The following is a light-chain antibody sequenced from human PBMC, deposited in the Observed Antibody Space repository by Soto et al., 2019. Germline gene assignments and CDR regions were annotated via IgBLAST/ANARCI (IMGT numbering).Light chain of an antibody. Sequence: EIVLTQSPGTLSLSPGERATLSCRASQSIYLNALAWYQQKPGQTPRLLIYGASTRATDIPDRFSGSGSRTDFALTISRLEPEDFAVYYCQQYNNWPPWTFGQGTKVEIK. J-gene: IGKJ1*01. CDR1: QSIYLNA. V-gene: IGKV3-20*01. CDR3: QQYNNWPPWT. CDR2: GAS.